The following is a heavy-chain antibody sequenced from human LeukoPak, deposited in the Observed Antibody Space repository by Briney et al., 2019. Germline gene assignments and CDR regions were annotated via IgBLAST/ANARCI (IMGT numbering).Heavy chain of an antibody. CDR3: ARAIGGGTTWAFDI. V-gene: IGHV1-18*01. Sequence: ASVKVSCKASGYTFSSNGISWVRQAPGQGLEWMGWISAYNHNTNYAQKFQGRVTITADESTSTAYMELSSVRSEDTAVYYCARAIGGGTTWAFDIWGQGTMVTVSS. CDR2: ISAYNHNT. J-gene: IGHJ3*02. D-gene: IGHD3-16*01. CDR1: GYTFSSNG.